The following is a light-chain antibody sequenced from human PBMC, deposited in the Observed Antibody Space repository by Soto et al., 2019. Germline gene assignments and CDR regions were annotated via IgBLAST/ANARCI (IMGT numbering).Light chain of an antibody. CDR3: QQSYSTPQT. Sequence: DIQMTQSPSSLSASVGDRVTITCRASQKIVTFLNWYQQKPGRAPKLLIYATSSLHSGVPSRFSGSASGTDFTLTISSLHPEDFATYYCQQSYSTPQTFGPGTKVEI. CDR1: QKIVTF. J-gene: IGKJ1*01. CDR2: ATS. V-gene: IGKV1-39*01.